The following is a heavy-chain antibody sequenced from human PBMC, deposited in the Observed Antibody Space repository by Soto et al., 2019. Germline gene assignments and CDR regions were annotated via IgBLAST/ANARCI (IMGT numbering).Heavy chain of an antibody. CDR2: ISAYKGNT. CDR1: GYTFTSYG. CDR3: ARGITGIEAAGAYYYYGRDV. D-gene: IGHD6-13*01. J-gene: IGHJ6*02. V-gene: IGHV1-18*01. Sequence: ASVKVSCKASGYTFTSYGISWVRQAPGQGLERMGWISAYKGNTNYAQKLQGRFTMTTDTSTSTAYLELRSLSFDDTAVYYCARGITGIEAAGAYYYYGRDVWGQGTTVTVSS.